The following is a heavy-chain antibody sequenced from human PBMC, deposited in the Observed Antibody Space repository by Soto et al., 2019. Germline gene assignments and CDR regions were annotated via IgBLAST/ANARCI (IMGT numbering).Heavy chain of an antibody. J-gene: IGHJ6*02. CDR1: GGTFSSYA. Sequence: QVQLVQSGAEVKKPGSSVKVSCKASGGTFSSYAISWVRQAPGQGLEWMGGIIPIFGTANYAQKFQGRVTITADESTSTAYMELSRLRSEDTAVYYCARALNVLRYFDWLPSAGMDVWGQGTTVTVSS. D-gene: IGHD3-9*01. CDR2: IIPIFGTA. V-gene: IGHV1-69*01. CDR3: ARALNVLRYFDWLPSAGMDV.